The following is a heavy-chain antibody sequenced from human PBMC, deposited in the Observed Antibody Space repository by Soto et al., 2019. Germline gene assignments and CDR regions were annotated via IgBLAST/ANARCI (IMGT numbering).Heavy chain of an antibody. CDR3: SRDGNGRDCSGGPCYYGY. D-gene: IGHD2-15*01. V-gene: IGHV3-21*01. Sequence: GRSLRLSCAASGFTLSTYNMNWVRQGPGKGPEWVSSISSTSSYIYYADSVKGRFTISRDNAKNSLYLQMKRLRAEDTAVYYCSRDGNGRDCSGGPCYYGYWGQGTLVTVSS. CDR1: GFTLSTYN. CDR2: ISSTSSYI. J-gene: IGHJ4*02.